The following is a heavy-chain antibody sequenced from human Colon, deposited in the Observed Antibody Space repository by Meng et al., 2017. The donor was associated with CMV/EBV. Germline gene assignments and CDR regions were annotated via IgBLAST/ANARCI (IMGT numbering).Heavy chain of an antibody. Sequence: SLRLSCAASGFTFSTYSMNWVRQAPGKGLEWVSSISHSSDIYYADSLKGRLTVSRDNAKNSVFLQMNSLTAEDTAVYYCARGWPPDYWDQGTLVTVSS. CDR3: ARGWPPDY. J-gene: IGHJ4*02. V-gene: IGHV3-21*06. CDR1: GFTFSTYS. CDR2: ISHSSDI. D-gene: IGHD6-13*01.